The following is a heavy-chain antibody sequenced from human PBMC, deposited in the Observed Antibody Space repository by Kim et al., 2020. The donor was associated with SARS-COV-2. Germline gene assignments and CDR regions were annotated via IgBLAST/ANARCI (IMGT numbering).Heavy chain of an antibody. J-gene: IGHJ5*02. Sequence: GGSLRLSCAASGFTFSSYWMHWVRQAQGKRLVWVSRINTDGSSTSYADSVKGRFTISRDNAKNTLYLQMNSLRAEDTAVYYCAREIYGSGMGFDPWGQGTLVTVSS. CDR2: INTDGSST. CDR3: AREIYGSGMGFDP. V-gene: IGHV3-74*01. D-gene: IGHD3-10*01. CDR1: GFTFSSYW.